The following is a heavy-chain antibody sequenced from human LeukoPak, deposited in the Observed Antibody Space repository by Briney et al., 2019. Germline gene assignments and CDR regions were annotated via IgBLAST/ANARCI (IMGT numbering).Heavy chain of an antibody. V-gene: IGHV3-30*02. D-gene: IGHD3-10*01. CDR1: GFTFSSYG. J-gene: IGHJ5*02. CDR2: IRYDGSNK. Sequence: GGSLRLSCAASGFTFSSYGMHWVRQAPGKGLEWVAFIRYDGSNKYYADSVKGRFTISRDNSKNTLYLQMNSLRAEDTAVYYCATFRSPYYGSGRGWFDPWGQGTLVTVSS. CDR3: ATFRSPYYGSGRGWFDP.